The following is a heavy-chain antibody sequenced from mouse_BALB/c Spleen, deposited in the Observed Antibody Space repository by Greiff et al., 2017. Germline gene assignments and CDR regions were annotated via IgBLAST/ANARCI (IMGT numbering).Heavy chain of an antibody. V-gene: IGHV5-12-1*01. Sequence: DVQLVESGGGLVKPGGSLKLSCAASGFAFSSYDMSWVRQTPEKRLVWVAYISSGGGSTYYPDTVEGRFTISRDNAKHTLYLQMSSLKSEDTAMYYCARRGRRRAMDYWGEGTSVTVSS. CDR3: ARRGRRRAMDY. CDR2: ISSGGGST. CDR1: GFAFSSYD. J-gene: IGHJ4*01.